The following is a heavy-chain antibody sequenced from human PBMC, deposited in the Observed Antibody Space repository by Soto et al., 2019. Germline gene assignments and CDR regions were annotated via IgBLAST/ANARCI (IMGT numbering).Heavy chain of an antibody. D-gene: IGHD1-1*01. CDR1: GYTFSTYG. CDR3: ARGKGMEENYFYYGLDI. V-gene: IGHV1-3*01. Sequence: QVQVVQSGAEVKKPGASVKVSCKASGYTFSTYGMHWVRQAPGQSLEWMGWLNGGTGQTRYSQRFQDRVIITRDTSASTGYMELSSLGSEDTAVYYCARGKGMEENYFYYGLDIWGQGTTVTVSS. CDR2: LNGGTGQT. J-gene: IGHJ6*02.